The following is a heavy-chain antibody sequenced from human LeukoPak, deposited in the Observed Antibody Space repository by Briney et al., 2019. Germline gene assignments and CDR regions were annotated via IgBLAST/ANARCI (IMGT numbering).Heavy chain of an antibody. Sequence: SETLSLTCTVSGGSISSGGYYWSWIRQHPGKGLEWIGYIYYSGSTYYNPSLKSRVTIPVDTSKNQFSLKLSSVTAADTAVYYCARESIAAAGLFDYWGQGTLVTVSS. J-gene: IGHJ4*02. D-gene: IGHD6-13*01. V-gene: IGHV4-31*03. CDR1: GGSISSGGYY. CDR2: IYYSGST. CDR3: ARESIAAAGLFDY.